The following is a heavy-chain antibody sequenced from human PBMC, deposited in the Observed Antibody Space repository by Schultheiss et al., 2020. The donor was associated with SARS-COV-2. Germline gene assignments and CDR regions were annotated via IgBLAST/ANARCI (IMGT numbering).Heavy chain of an antibody. CDR3: AKRLSDYSYYYYMDV. D-gene: IGHD4-11*01. CDR2: INHSGST. CDR1: GGSISSSNW. J-gene: IGHJ6*03. Sequence: SQTLSLTCAVSGGSISSSNWWSWVRQPPGKGLEWIGEINHSGSTNYNPSLKSRVTISVDTSKNQFSLKLSSVTAADTAVYYCAKRLSDYSYYYYMDVWGKGTTVTVSS. V-gene: IGHV4-4*02.